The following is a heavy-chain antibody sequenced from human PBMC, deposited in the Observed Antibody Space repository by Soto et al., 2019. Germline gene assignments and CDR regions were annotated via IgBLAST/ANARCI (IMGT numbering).Heavy chain of an antibody. V-gene: IGHV4-31*03. J-gene: IGHJ4*02. CDR1: GGSISSGGYY. CDR3: ARYISRYDYGYYYFDY. CDR2: IYYSGST. D-gene: IGHD4-17*01. Sequence: QVQLQESGPGLVKPSQTLSLTCTVSGGSISSGGYYWSWIRQHPGKGLEWIGYIYYSGSTYYNPSLKSRVTISVDTSKNQFSLKLSSVTAADTAVYYCARYISRYDYGYYYFDYWGQGTLVTVSS.